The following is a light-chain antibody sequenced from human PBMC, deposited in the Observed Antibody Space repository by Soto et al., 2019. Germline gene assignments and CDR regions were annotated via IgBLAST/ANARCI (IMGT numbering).Light chain of an antibody. CDR2: DTS. CDR1: ESISTN. J-gene: IGKJ3*01. CDR3: QQYGNSPAT. V-gene: IGKV3-15*01. Sequence: EIVMTQSPATLSVSPWERVTLSCRASESISTNLVWYQQKPGQAPRLLIYDTSTRATGVPTRFSGSRSGAEFTLTITRLEPEDFAVYYCQQYGNSPATFGPGTKVDIK.